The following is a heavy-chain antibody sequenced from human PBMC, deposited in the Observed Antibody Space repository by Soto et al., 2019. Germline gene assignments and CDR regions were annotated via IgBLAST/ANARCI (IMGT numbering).Heavy chain of an antibody. D-gene: IGHD6-6*01. J-gene: IGHJ1*01. Sequence: GASVKVSCKASGYTFTSYAMHWVRQAPGQRLEWMGWINAGNGNTKYSQKFQGRVTITRDTSASTAYMELSSLRSEDTAVYYCARRGDMAARPYFQHWGQGTLVTVSS. CDR2: INAGNGNT. CDR1: GYTFTSYA. V-gene: IGHV1-3*01. CDR3: ARRGDMAARPYFQH.